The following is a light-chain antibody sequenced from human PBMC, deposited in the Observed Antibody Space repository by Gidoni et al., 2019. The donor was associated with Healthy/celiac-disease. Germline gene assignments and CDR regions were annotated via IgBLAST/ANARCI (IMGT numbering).Light chain of an antibody. CDR2: KAS. CDR1: QSISIW. CDR3: QQYNSYSPWT. Sequence: DIQMTQSPSTLSASVGDRVTITCRASQSISIWLDWYQQKPGKAPKLLIYKASSLESGVPSRFSGSGSGTEFNLTISSLQPDDFATYCCQQYNSYSPWTFGQGTKVEIK. J-gene: IGKJ1*01. V-gene: IGKV1-5*03.